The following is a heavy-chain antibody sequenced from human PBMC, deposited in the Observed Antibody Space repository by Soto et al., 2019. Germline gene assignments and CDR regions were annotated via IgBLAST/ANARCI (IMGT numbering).Heavy chain of an antibody. CDR2: IYYTGST. J-gene: IGHJ4*02. CDR1: CGSIRSSY. V-gene: IGHV4-59*01. Sequence: SETLSLTCTVSCGSIRSSYWSWIRQPPGKGLEWIGYIYYTGSTNSNPSLKSRVTISADTSKNQFSLKVSSVTAAGTAVYFCARARNRYFDYWGQGALVTVSS. D-gene: IGHD1-1*01. CDR3: ARARNRYFDY.